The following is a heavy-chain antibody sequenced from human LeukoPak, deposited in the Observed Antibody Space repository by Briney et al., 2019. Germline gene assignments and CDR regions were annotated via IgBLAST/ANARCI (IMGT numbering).Heavy chain of an antibody. D-gene: IGHD6-19*01. J-gene: IGHJ4*02. Sequence: PSETLSLTCTVSGGSISSYYWSWIRQPPGKGLEWIGYIYYSGSTNYNPSLKSRVTISVDTSKNQFSLKLSSVTAADTAVYYCARLFGWRVAGTFDYRGQGTLVTVSS. CDR2: IYYSGST. V-gene: IGHV4-59*08. CDR3: ARLFGWRVAGTFDY. CDR1: GGSISSYY.